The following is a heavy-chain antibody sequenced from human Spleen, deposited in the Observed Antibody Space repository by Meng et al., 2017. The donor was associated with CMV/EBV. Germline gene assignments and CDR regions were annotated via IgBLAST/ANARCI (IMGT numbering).Heavy chain of an antibody. CDR3: ASNRYLDY. CDR1: GFTLSSYA. Sequence: LRLSGAASGFTLSSYAMHWVRQAPGKGLEWVAVIWYDGSKKYYADSVKGRFTISRDNSKNTLSLQMNSLRGEDTAVYYCASNRYLDYWGQGTLVTVSS. CDR2: IWYDGSKK. V-gene: IGHV3-33*01. J-gene: IGHJ4*02.